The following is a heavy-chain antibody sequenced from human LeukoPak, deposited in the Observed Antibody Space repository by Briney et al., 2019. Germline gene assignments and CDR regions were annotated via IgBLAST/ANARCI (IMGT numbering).Heavy chain of an antibody. D-gene: IGHD2-15*01. Sequence: GASVKVSCKVSGYTLTELSMHWVRQAPGKGLEWMGGFDPEDGETIYAQKFQGSVTMTEDTSTDTAYMELSSLRSEDTAVYYCATNPGCSGGSCYPYYYYGMDVWGQGTTVTVSS. CDR2: FDPEDGET. V-gene: IGHV1-24*01. CDR1: GYTLTELS. J-gene: IGHJ6*02. CDR3: ATNPGCSGGSCYPYYYYGMDV.